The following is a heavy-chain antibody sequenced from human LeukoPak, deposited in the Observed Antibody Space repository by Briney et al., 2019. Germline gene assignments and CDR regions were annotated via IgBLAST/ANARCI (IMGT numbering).Heavy chain of an antibody. CDR3: AKPKRPIHGDYDLTPLYYFLGLDG. J-gene: IGHJ6*01. D-gene: IGHD4-17*01. Sequence: PGGSLRLSCAASGFTFSSDAMSWVRQAPGKGLEWVSAISGSGGSTYYADSVKGRFTISRDNSKNTLYLQMNSLRAEDTAVYYCAKPKRPIHGDYDLTPLYYFLGLDGWGQGTTVT. CDR1: GFTFSSDA. V-gene: IGHV3-23*01. CDR2: ISGSGGST.